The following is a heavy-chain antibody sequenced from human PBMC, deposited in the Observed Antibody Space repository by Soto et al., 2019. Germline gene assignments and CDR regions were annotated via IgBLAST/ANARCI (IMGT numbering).Heavy chain of an antibody. CDR1: GFTFSSYG. CDR3: AKGPAIVLVPAVMNYYYGIAV. Sequence: QVQLVESGGGVVQPGRSLRLSCAASGFTFSSYGMHWVRQAPGKGLEWVAVISYDGNNKYYADSVKGRFTISRDNSKKTLYIQMNSLTAEDSAAYYCAKGPAIVLVPAVMNYYYGIAVWAQGSTVTVSS. CDR2: ISYDGNNK. D-gene: IGHD2-2*01. V-gene: IGHV3-30*18. J-gene: IGHJ6*02.